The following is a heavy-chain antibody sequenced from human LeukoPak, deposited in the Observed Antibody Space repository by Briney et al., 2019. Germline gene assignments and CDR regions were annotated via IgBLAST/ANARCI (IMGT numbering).Heavy chain of an antibody. J-gene: IGHJ4*02. CDR3: ARELRSGYFDY. CDR2: IYYSGST. CDR1: GGSISSYY. D-gene: IGHD3-10*01. Sequence: SETLSLTCTVSGGSISSYYWSWIRQPPGKGLEWIGYIYYSGSTNYNPSPKSRVTISVDTSKNQFSLKLSSVTAADTAVYYCARELRSGYFDYWGQGTLVTVSS. V-gene: IGHV4-59*01.